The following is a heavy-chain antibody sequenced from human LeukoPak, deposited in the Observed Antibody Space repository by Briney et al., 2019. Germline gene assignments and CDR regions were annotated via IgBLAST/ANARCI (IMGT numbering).Heavy chain of an antibody. D-gene: IGHD6-13*01. CDR1: EFTFSSYG. Sequence: GGSLRLSCVASEFTFSSYGMHWVRQAPGNGLEWVAYIRYDGSDRYYADSVKGRFTISRDNSKNTLYLQMNSLRVEDTAVYYCAKERYSSSSLFAVTPFDYWGQGTRITVSS. CDR2: IRYDGSDR. CDR3: AKERYSSSSLFAVTPFDY. J-gene: IGHJ4*02. V-gene: IGHV3-30*02.